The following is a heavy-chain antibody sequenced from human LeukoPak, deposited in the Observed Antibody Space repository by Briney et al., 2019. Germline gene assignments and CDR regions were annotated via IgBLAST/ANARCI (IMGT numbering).Heavy chain of an antibody. V-gene: IGHV3-66*01. Sequence: GGSLRLSCAASGFTVSSNYMSWVRQAPGKGLEWVSVIYSGGSTYYADSVKGRFTISRDNSKNTLYLQMNSLRAEDTAVYYCARNYYDSSGYYSLCAFDIWGQGTMVTVSS. CDR3: ARNYYDSSGYYSLCAFDI. CDR2: IYSGGST. CDR1: GFTVSSNY. D-gene: IGHD3-22*01. J-gene: IGHJ3*02.